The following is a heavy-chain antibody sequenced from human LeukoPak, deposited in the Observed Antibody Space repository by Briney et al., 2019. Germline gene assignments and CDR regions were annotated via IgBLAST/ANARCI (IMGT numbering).Heavy chain of an antibody. J-gene: IGHJ4*02. CDR1: GYTFTSYX. CDR2: XNAGNGNT. V-gene: IGHV1-3*01. D-gene: IGHD1-26*01. CDR3: ARGIKPYSGSSWHYFDY. Sequence: ASGYTFTSYXMXXVRQXPGQRLXXXXXXNAGNGNTKYSQKFQGRVTITRDTSASTAYMELSSLRSEDTAVYYCARGIKPYSGSSWHYFDYWGQGTLVTVSS.